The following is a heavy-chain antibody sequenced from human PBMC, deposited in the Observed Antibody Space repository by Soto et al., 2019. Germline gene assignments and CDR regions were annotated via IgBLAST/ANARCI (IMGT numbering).Heavy chain of an antibody. CDR2: ISSSSSYI. CDR1: GFTFSSYS. D-gene: IGHD5-12*01. CDR3: ARDGRDGYNYYYYGMDV. J-gene: IGHJ6*02. Sequence: GGSLRLSCAASGFTFSSYSMNWVRQAPGKGLEWVSSISSSSSYIYYADSVKGRFTISRDNAKNSLYLQMNSLRAEDTAVYYCARDGRDGYNYYYYGMDVWGQGTTVTVSS. V-gene: IGHV3-21*01.